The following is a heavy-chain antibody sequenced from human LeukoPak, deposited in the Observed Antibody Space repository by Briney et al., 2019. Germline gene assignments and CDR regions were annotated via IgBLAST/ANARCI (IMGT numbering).Heavy chain of an antibody. CDR1: GFTFGRYS. CDR3: ARDVDYAFDI. D-gene: IGHD2-15*01. CDR2: IGGVSSTI. J-gene: IGHJ3*02. V-gene: IGHV3-48*02. Sequence: PGGSLRLSCAASGFTFGRYSMNWVRQAPGKGLQWVSYIGGVSSTISYADSVKGRFTISRDNAKNSLYLQMHSLGDEDTAVYYCARDVDYAFDIWGQGTVVTVSS.